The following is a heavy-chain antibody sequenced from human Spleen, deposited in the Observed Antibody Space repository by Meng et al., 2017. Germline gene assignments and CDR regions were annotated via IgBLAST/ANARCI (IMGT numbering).Heavy chain of an antibody. CDR2: IYQSGST. Sequence: QVPVPASGPGLGNPSGTLSPPCVVSGGSISRSNWWSWVRQPPGKGLQWIGEIYQSGSTSSYNPSLRSRVTMSLDTSRNQISLMLTSVTAADTAVYYCARNGAYCLDSWGQGTLVTVSS. CDR1: GGSISRSNW. J-gene: IGHJ4*02. D-gene: IGHD2-21*01. V-gene: IGHV4-4*02. CDR3: ARNGAYCLDS.